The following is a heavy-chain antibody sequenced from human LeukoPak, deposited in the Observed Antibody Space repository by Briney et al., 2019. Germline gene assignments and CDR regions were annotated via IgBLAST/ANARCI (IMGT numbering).Heavy chain of an antibody. V-gene: IGHV4-4*02. J-gene: IGHJ4*02. CDR1: GGSISSSNW. CDR2: IYHSGST. D-gene: IGHD6-13*01. Sequence: ASGTLSLTCAVSGGSISSSNWWSWVRQPPGKGLEWIGEIYHSGSTNYNPSPKSRVTISVDKSKNQFSLKLSSVTAADTAVYYCAREPTIAAAGTGFDYWGQGTLVTVSS. CDR3: AREPTIAAAGTGFDY.